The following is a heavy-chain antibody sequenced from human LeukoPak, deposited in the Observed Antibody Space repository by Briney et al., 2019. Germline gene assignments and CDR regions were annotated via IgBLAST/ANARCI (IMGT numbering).Heavy chain of an antibody. CDR3: AHRRITPAGQYFDY. CDR2: IYWNDDK. V-gene: IGHV2-5*01. Sequence: SGPTLVKPTQTPTLTCTFSGFSLSTNGVGVGWIRQPPGKALDWLALIYWNDDKRYSPSLKTRLTITKDTSKNQVVLTMTNMDPVDTATYYCAHRRITPAGQYFDYWGQGTLVTVSS. D-gene: IGHD6-13*01. J-gene: IGHJ4*02. CDR1: GFSLSTNGVG.